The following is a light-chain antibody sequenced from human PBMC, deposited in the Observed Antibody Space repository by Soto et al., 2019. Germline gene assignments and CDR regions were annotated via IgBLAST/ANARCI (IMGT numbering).Light chain of an antibody. CDR2: DVS. J-gene: IGLJ3*02. CDR3: CSYVGSNGPGV. CDR1: SSDVGGYNY. V-gene: IGLV2-11*01. Sequence: QSALTQPRSVSGSPGQSVTISCTGTSSDVGGYNYVSWYQHCPGKAPKVMIYDVSKRPSGVPERSSASTSGNTASLPICGLLAEGDADYCRCSYVGSNGPGVFGGGTKLNV.